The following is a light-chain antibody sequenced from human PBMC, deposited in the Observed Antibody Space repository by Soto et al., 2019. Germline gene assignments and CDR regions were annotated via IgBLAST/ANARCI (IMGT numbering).Light chain of an antibody. Sequence: EIVLTQSPGTLSLSPGERATLSCRASQSVGGNFLAWYQQKPGQAPRLLIYGASTRATGIPDRFSGSASGTDFTLTISRLEPEDFAVYHCQQYTNSPEWTFGQGTKVEIK. J-gene: IGKJ1*01. CDR1: QSVGGNF. CDR2: GAS. CDR3: QQYTNSPEWT. V-gene: IGKV3-20*01.